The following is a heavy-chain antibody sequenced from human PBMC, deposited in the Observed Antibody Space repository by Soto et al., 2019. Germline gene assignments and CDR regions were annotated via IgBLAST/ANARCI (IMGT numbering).Heavy chain of an antibody. CDR1: GFTFDDFA. Sequence: EAQLVESGGGLVQPGRSLRLSCAASGFTFDDFAMHWVRQAPGKGLEWVSGINWSGGSSGYSDSVKGRFTISRDNAKNSLSLQMNSLRVEDTALFYCVKANDQQLVEGGPFDMGGQGTMVTVSS. J-gene: IGHJ3*02. D-gene: IGHD6-13*01. CDR3: VKANDQQLVEGGPFDM. V-gene: IGHV3-9*01. CDR2: INWSGGSS.